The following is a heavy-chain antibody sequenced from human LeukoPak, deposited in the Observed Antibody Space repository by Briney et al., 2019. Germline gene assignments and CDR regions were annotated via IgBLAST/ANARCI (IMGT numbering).Heavy chain of an antibody. Sequence: PGRSLRLSCAASGFTFDDYAMHWVRQAPGKGLEWVSGISWNSGSIGYADSVKGRFTISRDNAKNSLYLQMNSLRAGDTALYYCAKGSGSYDYFDYWGQGTLVTVSS. CDR1: GFTFDDYA. CDR3: AKGSGSYDYFDY. V-gene: IGHV3-9*01. D-gene: IGHD1-26*01. CDR2: ISWNSGSI. J-gene: IGHJ4*02.